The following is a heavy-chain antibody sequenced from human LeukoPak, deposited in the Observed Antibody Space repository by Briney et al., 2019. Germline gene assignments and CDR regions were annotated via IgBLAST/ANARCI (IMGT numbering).Heavy chain of an antibody. D-gene: IGHD6-13*01. CDR1: GGSISSSSYY. V-gene: IGHV4-39*01. CDR2: IYYSGST. Sequence: SETLSLTCTVSGGSISSSSYYWGWMRQPPGKGLEWIGSIYYSGSTYYNPSLKSRVTISVDTSKNQFSLKLSSVTAADTAVYYCARRTYSGSWGYYFDYWGQGTLVTVSS. CDR3: ARRTYSGSWGYYFDY. J-gene: IGHJ4*02.